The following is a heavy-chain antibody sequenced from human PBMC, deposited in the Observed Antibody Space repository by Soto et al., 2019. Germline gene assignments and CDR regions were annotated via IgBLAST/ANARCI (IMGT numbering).Heavy chain of an antibody. CDR2: IYNSGNI. CDR3: ARATYDFWSGYWYNWFDP. V-gene: IGHV4-39*02. CDR1: GGSISSSNHY. Sequence: PSETLSLTCTVSGGSISSSNHYWGWIRQPPGKGLEWIGSIYNSGNIHYNPSLKSRVSISVDTSKNHFSLKLSSVTAADTAVYYCARATYDFWSGYWYNWFDPWGQGTLVTVS. J-gene: IGHJ5*02. D-gene: IGHD3-3*01.